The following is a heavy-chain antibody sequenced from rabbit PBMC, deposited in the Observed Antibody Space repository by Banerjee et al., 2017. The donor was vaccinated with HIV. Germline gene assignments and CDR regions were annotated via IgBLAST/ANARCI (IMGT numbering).Heavy chain of an antibody. Sequence: QEQLVESGGGLVKPGASLTLTCKASGFSFSNKYVMCWVRQAPGKGLEWIACINSSSGNTVYASWAKGRFTITKTSSTTVTLQMTSLTAADTATYFCARDGSGWGANFNLWGPGTLVT. V-gene: IGHV1S45*01. CDR3: ARDGSGWGANFNL. J-gene: IGHJ4*01. D-gene: IGHD4-1*01. CDR2: INSSSGNT. CDR1: GFSFSNKYV.